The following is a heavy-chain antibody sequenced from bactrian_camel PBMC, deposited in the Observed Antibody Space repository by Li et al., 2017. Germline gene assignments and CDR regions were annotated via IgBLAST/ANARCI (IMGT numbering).Heavy chain of an antibody. V-gene: IGHV3S40*01. Sequence: VQLVESGGGLVQPGGSLRLSCAASGFTFRSYAMSWVRQAPGKGLEWVSGIHSAGGSTYYADSMKGRFTISRDNAKNMVYLQLNSLKIDDTAMYYCANLDGHYWGQGTQVTVS. CDR2: IHSAGGST. J-gene: IGHJ4*01. CDR3: ANLDGHY. CDR1: GFTFRSYA.